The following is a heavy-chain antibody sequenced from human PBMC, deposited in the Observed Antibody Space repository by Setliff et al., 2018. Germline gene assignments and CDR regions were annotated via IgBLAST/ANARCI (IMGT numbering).Heavy chain of an antibody. V-gene: IGHV4-61*09. CDR3: ARMSGFLYMDV. CDR2: IYTSWST. CDR1: GDSISSRRNY. Sequence: KPSETLSLTCTVSGDSISSRRNYWGWFRQPAGKELEWIGQIYTSWSTNYNPSLKSRVTISLDTSKNQFSLSLTSVTAEDTAVYYCARMSGFLYMDVWGKGTTVTVSS. D-gene: IGHD3-3*01. J-gene: IGHJ6*03.